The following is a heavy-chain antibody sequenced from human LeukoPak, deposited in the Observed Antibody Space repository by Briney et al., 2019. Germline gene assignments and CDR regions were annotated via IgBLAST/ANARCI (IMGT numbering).Heavy chain of an antibody. CDR3: AKDRLPTVTYN. Sequence: GGSLRLSCAASGFIFRNSGMHWVRQAPGKGLEWVAFIRFDGSIKYYAASVTGRFTISRDNSKKTLYLQMNSLRAEDTGVYYCAKDRLPTVTYNWGQGTLVTVSS. CDR2: IRFDGSIK. D-gene: IGHD4-17*01. CDR1: GFIFRNSG. J-gene: IGHJ4*02. V-gene: IGHV3-30*02.